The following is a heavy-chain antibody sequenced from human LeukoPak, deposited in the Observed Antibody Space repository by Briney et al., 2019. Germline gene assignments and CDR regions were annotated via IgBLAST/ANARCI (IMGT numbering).Heavy chain of an antibody. D-gene: IGHD3-22*01. CDR3: ARAGTMTPSGPKGFDY. V-gene: IGHV4-34*01. Sequence: SETLSLTCAVYGGSFSGYYWSWIRQPPGKGLEWIGEINHSGSTNYNPSLKSRVTISVDTSKNQFSLKLSSVTAADTAVYYCARAGTMTPSGPKGFDYWGQGTLVTVSS. J-gene: IGHJ4*02. CDR2: INHSGST. CDR1: GGSFSGYY.